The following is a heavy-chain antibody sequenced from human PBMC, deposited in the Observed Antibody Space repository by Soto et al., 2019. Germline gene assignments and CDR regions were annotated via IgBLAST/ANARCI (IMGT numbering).Heavy chain of an antibody. V-gene: IGHV4-59*08. Sequence: SETLSLTCTVSGGSISSYYWSWIRQPPGKGLEWIGYIYYSGSTNYNPSLKSRVTISVDTSKNQFSLKLSSVTAADTAVYYCAGEGYCSGGSCYGVDYWGQGTLVTVSS. CDR1: GGSISSYY. CDR2: IYYSGST. J-gene: IGHJ4*02. CDR3: AGEGYCSGGSCYGVDY. D-gene: IGHD2-15*01.